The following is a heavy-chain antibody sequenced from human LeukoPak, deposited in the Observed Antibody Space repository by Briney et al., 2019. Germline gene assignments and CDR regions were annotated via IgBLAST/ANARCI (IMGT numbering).Heavy chain of an antibody. V-gene: IGHV3-74*03. D-gene: IGHD1-1*01. CDR3: VKDHTGKEDK. J-gene: IGHJ4*02. Sequence: GGSLRLSCAASGFTFGSFWMHWVRQVPGKGLVWVSRIDPYETPTTTTYADSVRGRFTISRDNAKNTLYLQMNSLRVEDSAVLCCVKDHTGKEDKWGQGTLVTVSS. CDR2: IDPYETPTTT. CDR1: GFTFGSFW.